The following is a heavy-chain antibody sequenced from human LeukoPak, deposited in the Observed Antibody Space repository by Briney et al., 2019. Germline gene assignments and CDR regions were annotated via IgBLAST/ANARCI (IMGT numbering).Heavy chain of an antibody. J-gene: IGHJ4*02. CDR3: AKLKWELPSSVGDY. Sequence: GGSLRLSCAASGFTFSSYAMSCVRQAPGKGLEWVSAISGSGGSTYYADSVKGRFTISRDNSKNTLYLQMNSLRAEDTAVYYCAKLKWELPSSVGDYWGQGTLVTVSS. D-gene: IGHD1-26*01. V-gene: IGHV3-23*01. CDR2: ISGSGGST. CDR1: GFTFSSYA.